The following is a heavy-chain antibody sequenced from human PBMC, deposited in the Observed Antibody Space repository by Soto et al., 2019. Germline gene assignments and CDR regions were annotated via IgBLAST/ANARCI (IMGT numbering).Heavy chain of an antibody. V-gene: IGHV4-59*01. Sequence: QVQLQESGPGLVTPSETLSLTCTVYGGSISSSYWSWIRQPPGKGLEWIGYIFYSGSTSYNPSLESRVTISLDTSKNQFSLILNSVTAADTAVYYCAKDRWANGPSAFDTWGQGTMVTVSS. J-gene: IGHJ3*02. D-gene: IGHD2-8*01. CDR1: GGSISSSY. CDR2: IFYSGST. CDR3: AKDRWANGPSAFDT.